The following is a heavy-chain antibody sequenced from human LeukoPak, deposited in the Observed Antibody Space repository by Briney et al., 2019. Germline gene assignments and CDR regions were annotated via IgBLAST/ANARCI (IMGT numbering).Heavy chain of an antibody. Sequence: GGSLRLSCAASGFSFTSYRMHWVRQPPGKGLVWVSRVDHDGSGTAYADSVTGRFTISRDNAKNTVYLQMNSLRAEDTAVYYCATDLGWGQGTLVTVSS. CDR3: ATDLG. V-gene: IGHV3-74*01. CDR1: GFSFTSYR. J-gene: IGHJ4*02. D-gene: IGHD4-17*01. CDR2: VDHDGSGT.